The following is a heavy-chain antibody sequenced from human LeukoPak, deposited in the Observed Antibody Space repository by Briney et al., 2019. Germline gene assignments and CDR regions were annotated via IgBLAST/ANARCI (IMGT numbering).Heavy chain of an antibody. CDR3: ARDQSGYSGYPAYYYYYMDV. J-gene: IGHJ6*03. CDR1: GFTFSSYG. Sequence: PGGSLRLSCAASGFTFSSYGMSWVRQAPGKGLEWVSAISGSGGSTYYADSVKGRFTISRDNSKNTLYLQMGSLRAEDMAVYYCARDQSGYSGYPAYYYYYMDVWGKGTTVTVSS. D-gene: IGHD5-12*01. CDR2: ISGSGGST. V-gene: IGHV3-23*01.